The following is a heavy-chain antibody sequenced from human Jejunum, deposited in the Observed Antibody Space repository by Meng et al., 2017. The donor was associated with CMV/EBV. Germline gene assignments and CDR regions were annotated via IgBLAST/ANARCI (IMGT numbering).Heavy chain of an antibody. J-gene: IGHJ4*02. CDR1: VTPGFTLNNFG. Sequence: QMQLVESGXGVVQPXGSLRLSCVVSGVTPGFTLNNFGLHWVRQAPDKGLEWVALLRFDGINKYYADSVEGRFTISRDNSKNTLYLQMNSLRAEDTAVYYCARPADCSNGVCHPTDYWGQGTLVTVSS. CDR2: LRFDGINK. CDR3: ARPADCSNGVCHPTDY. D-gene: IGHD2-8*01. V-gene: IGHV3-30*19.